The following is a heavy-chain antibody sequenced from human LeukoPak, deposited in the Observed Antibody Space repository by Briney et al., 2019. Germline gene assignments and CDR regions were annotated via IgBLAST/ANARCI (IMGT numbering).Heavy chain of an antibody. Sequence: PGGSLRLSCAASGFSFTASSLNWVRQAPGKGLERISYIRSGSTMIYYADSVKGRFTISRDDANNVLFLQMNSLGAEDTAVYYCARCRSGTCYAYFDYWGQGTLVTVSS. D-gene: IGHD2-15*01. CDR1: GFSFTASS. CDR3: ARCRSGTCYAYFDY. CDR2: IRSGSTMI. V-gene: IGHV3-48*01. J-gene: IGHJ4*02.